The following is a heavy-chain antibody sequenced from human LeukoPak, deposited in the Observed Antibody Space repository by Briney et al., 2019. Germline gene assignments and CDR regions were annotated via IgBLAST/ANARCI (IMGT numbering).Heavy chain of an antibody. CDR2: INHSGST. CDR1: GGSFGGYY. D-gene: IGHD6-13*01. CDR3: ARGGRRWYLGPPVPDY. Sequence: SETLSLTCAVYGGSFGGYYWSWIRQPPGKGLEWIGEINHSGSTNYNPSLKSRVTISVDTSKNQFSLKLSSVTAADTAVYYCARGGRRWYLGPPVPDYWGQGTLVTVSS. J-gene: IGHJ4*02. V-gene: IGHV4-34*01.